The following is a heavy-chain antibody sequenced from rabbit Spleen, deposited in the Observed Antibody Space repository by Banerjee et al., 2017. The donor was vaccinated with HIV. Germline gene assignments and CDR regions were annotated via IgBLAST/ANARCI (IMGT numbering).Heavy chain of an antibody. D-gene: IGHD2-1*01. V-gene: IGHV1S45*01. Sequence: QEQLEESGGDLVKPEGSLTLTCTASGFSFSSSYYMCWVRQAPGKGLECIACIYGGSSASTYYASWAKGRFIISKTSSTTVTLQMTSLTAADTATYFCARGSAAMTMVITGFYFNLWGPGTLVTVS. J-gene: IGHJ4*01. CDR1: GFSFSSSYY. CDR2: IYGGSSAST. CDR3: ARGSAAMTMVITGFYFNL.